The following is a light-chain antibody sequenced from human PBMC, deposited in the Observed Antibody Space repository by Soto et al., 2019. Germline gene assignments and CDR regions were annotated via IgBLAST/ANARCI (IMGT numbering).Light chain of an antibody. CDR1: QSISSW. CDR3: QQYNSFWT. J-gene: IGKJ1*01. CDR2: KAS. Sequence: DIQMTQSPSTLSASEGDRVTITCRASQSISSWLAWYQQKPGKAPKLLIYKASSLGSGVPSRFSGSGYGTEFTLTISSLQPDDFATYYCQQYNSFWTFGRGTKVEVK. V-gene: IGKV1-5*03.